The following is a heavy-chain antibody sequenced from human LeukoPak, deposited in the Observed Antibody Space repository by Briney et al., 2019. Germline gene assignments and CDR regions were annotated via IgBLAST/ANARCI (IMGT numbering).Heavy chain of an antibody. J-gene: IGHJ4*02. D-gene: IGHD3-22*01. V-gene: IGHV4-39*01. CDR3: ATSVTMILRIDY. CDR1: GGSISSSSYY. CDR2: IYYSGST. Sequence: SEALSLTCSVSGGSISSSSYYWGRIRQPPGKGLEWIGSIYYSGSTYYNPSLKSRVTISVDTSKNQFSLKLSSVTAADTAVYYCATSVTMILRIDYWGQGTLVTVSS.